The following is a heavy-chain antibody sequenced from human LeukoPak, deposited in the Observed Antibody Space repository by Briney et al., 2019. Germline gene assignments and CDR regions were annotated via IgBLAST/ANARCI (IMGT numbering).Heavy chain of an antibody. V-gene: IGHV3-7*05. CDR3: ARDIGSAARGR. J-gene: IGHJ4*02. CDR2: IEQDGSEK. Sequence: GGSLRLSCTASGFTFSSYWMSWVRQPPGKWLDWVANIEQDGSEKYYVDSVKGRFTISRDNAKNSLYLQMNSLRAEDTAVYYCARDIGSAARGRWGQGTLVTVSS. CDR1: GFTFSSYW. D-gene: IGHD6-13*01.